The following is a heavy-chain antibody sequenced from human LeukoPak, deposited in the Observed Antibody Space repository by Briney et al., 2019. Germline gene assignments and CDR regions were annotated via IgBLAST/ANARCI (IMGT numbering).Heavy chain of an antibody. V-gene: IGHV4-30-4*01. J-gene: IGHJ2*01. CDR2: IYYSGST. CDR3: ARVVQDWYFDL. CDR1: GGSISSGDYY. Sequence: PSQTLSLTCTVPGGSISSGDYYWSWIRQPPGKGLEWIGYIYYSGSTYYNPSLKSRVTISVDTSKNQFSLKLSSVTAADTAVYYCARVVQDWYFDLWGRGTLVTVSS. D-gene: IGHD1-1*01.